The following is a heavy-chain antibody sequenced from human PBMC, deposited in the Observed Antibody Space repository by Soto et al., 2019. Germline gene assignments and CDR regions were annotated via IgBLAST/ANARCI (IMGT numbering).Heavy chain of an antibody. CDR2: INHSGST. Sequence: QVQLQQWGAGLLKPSETLSLTCAVYGGSFSGYYWSWIRQPPGKGLEWIGEINHSGSTNYNPSLKSRVTISVDTSKNQFSLKLSSVTAADTAVYYCARGGYDFWSGYSNWFDPWGQGTLVTASS. CDR3: ARGGYDFWSGYSNWFDP. D-gene: IGHD3-3*01. V-gene: IGHV4-34*01. J-gene: IGHJ5*02. CDR1: GGSFSGYY.